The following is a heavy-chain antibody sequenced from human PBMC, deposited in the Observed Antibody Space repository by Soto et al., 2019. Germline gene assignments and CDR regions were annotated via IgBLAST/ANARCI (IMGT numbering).Heavy chain of an antibody. J-gene: IGHJ6*03. CDR1: GFTFSDYY. CDR3: ARFGREPSDYGDYVGRDPHVVYYYYYMDV. Sequence: GGSLRLSCAASGFTFSDYYMSWIRQAPGKGLEWVSYISSSGSTIYYADSGKGRFTISRDNAKNSLYLQMNSLRAEDTAVYYCARFGREPSDYGDYVGRDPHVVYYYYYMDVWGKGTTVTVSS. V-gene: IGHV3-11*01. CDR2: ISSSGSTI. D-gene: IGHD4-17*01.